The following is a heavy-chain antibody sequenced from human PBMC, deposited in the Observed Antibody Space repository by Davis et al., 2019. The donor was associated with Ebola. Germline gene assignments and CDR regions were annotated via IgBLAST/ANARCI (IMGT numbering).Heavy chain of an antibody. J-gene: IGHJ4*02. CDR2: INSDGSST. CDR1: GFTFSSYW. D-gene: IGHD6-13*01. V-gene: IGHV3-74*01. Sequence: HTGGSLRLSCAASGFTFSSYWMHWVRQAPGKGLVWVSRINSDGSSTSYADSVKGRFTISRDNAKNTLYLQMNSLRAEDTAVYYCASPARMAAGTPWGQGTLVTVSS. CDR3: ASPARMAAGTP.